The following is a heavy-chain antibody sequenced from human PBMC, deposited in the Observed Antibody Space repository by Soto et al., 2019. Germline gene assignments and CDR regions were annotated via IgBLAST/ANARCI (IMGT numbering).Heavy chain of an antibody. D-gene: IGHD6-6*01. V-gene: IGHV3-21*01. CDR1: GFTFSSYS. J-gene: IGHJ6*03. CDR2: ISSSSSYI. Sequence: GGSLRLSCAASGFTFSSYSMNWVRQAPGKGLEWVSSISSSSSYIYYADSVKGRFTISRDNAKNSLYLQMNSLRAEDTAVYYCARKRFQGSSSVVGPLYYMDVWGKGTTVTVSS. CDR3: ARKRFQGSSSVVGPLYYMDV.